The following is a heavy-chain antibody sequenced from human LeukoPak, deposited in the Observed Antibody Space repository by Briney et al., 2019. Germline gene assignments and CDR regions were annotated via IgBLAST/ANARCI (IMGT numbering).Heavy chain of an antibody. V-gene: IGHV1-46*01. CDR3: ARGHPRFTYYYDSSGIPSFDY. CDR1: GYTFTSYY. CDR2: INPSGGST. J-gene: IGHJ4*02. Sequence: ASVKVSCKASGYTFTSYYMHWVRQAPGQGLEWMGIINPSGGSTSYAQKFQGRVTMTRDTSTSTVYMELSSLRSEDTAVYYCARGHPRFTYYYDSSGIPSFDYWGQGTLVTVSS. D-gene: IGHD3-22*01.